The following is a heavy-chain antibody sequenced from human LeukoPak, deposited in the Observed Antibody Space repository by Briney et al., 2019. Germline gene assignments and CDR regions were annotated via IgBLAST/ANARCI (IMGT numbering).Heavy chain of an antibody. CDR2: ISGSGGST. D-gene: IGHD4/OR15-4a*01. J-gene: IGHJ5*02. V-gene: IGHV3-23*01. CDR3: ARDLGAP. CDR1: GFTFSNYG. Sequence: PGGSLRLSCAASGFTFSNYGMSWVRQAPGKGPEWVSGISGSGGSTYYADSVKGRFTISRDNSKNTLYLQMNSLRAEDTAVYYCARDLGAPWGQGTLVTVSS.